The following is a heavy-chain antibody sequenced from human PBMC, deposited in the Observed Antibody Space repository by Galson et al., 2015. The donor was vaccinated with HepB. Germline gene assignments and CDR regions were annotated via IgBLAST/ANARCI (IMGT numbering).Heavy chain of an antibody. J-gene: IGHJ4*02. CDR3: AVSGYSSGKFDY. D-gene: IGHD6-19*01. V-gene: IGHV3-23*01. CDR1: GFTFSNYA. Sequence: SLRLSCAASGFTFSNYAVNWVRQAPGKGLEWVSAISGDGGSTYNADSVKGRFTISRDNSKSTLYLQMNSLRAEDTAVYYCAVSGYSSGKFDYWGQGTLVTVSP. CDR2: ISGDGGST.